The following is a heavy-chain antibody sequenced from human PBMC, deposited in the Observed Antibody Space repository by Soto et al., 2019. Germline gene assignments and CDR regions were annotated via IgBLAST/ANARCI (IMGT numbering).Heavy chain of an antibody. J-gene: IGHJ4*02. D-gene: IGHD3-22*01. V-gene: IGHV1-69*13. CDR3: VYDSSCYFEDY. CDR2: IIPIFGTA. CDR1: GYTFTSYD. Sequence: GASVKVSCKASGYTFTSYDISWVRQAPGQGLEWMGGIIPIFGTANYAQKFQGRVTITADESTSTAYMELSSLRSEDTAVYYCVYDSSCYFEDYWGQGTLVTVSS.